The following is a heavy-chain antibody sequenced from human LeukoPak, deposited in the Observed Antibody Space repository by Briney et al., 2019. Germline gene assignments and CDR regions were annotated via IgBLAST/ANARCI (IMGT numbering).Heavy chain of an antibody. Sequence: ASVKVSCKASGYTFTGYYMHWVRQAPGQGLEWMGWINPNGGGTNYVQKFQGRVTMTRDTSISTAYMELSRLRSDDTAVYYWGGKNFYYESSGFSPYYFDSGGRGPLATVPS. J-gene: IGHJ4*02. D-gene: IGHD3-22*01. CDR3: GGKNFYYESSGFSPYYFDS. CDR1: GYTFTGYY. CDR2: INPNGGGT. V-gene: IGHV1-2*02.